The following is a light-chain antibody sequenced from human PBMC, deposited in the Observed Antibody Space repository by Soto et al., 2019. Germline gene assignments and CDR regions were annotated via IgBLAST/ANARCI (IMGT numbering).Light chain of an antibody. CDR3: SSYRSSGTWV. Sequence: QSALTQPASVSGSPGQSITISCTGTSSDVGGYDYVSWYQQHPGKAPKLMIYEVSNRPSGISNRFSGSKSGNTASLTISGLQAEDEADYYCSSYRSSGTWVFGGGTKVTVL. CDR1: SSDVGGYDY. V-gene: IGLV2-14*01. J-gene: IGLJ3*02. CDR2: EVS.